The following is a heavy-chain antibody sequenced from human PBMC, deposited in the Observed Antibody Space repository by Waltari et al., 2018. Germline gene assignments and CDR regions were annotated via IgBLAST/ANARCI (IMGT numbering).Heavy chain of an antibody. J-gene: IGHJ6*03. CDR2: ISGSGGST. CDR3: AKDGGVPAASLYYYMDV. Sequence: EVQLVESGGGLVQPGGSLRLSCAASGFTFSSYAMSWVRQAPGKGLAWVSAISGSGGSTYYADSVKGRFTISRDNSKNTLYLQMNSLRAEDTAVYYCAKDGGVPAASLYYYMDVWGKGTTVTVSS. D-gene: IGHD2-2*01. V-gene: IGHV3-23*04. CDR1: GFTFSSYA.